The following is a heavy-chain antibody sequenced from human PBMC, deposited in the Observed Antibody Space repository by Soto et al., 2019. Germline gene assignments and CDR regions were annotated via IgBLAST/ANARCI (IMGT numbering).Heavy chain of an antibody. CDR1: GFTFSTYA. V-gene: IGHV3-30-3*01. J-gene: IGHJ4*02. CDR3: ARKTARGYGDYFVY. CDR2: ISYDGGNK. Sequence: LRLSCAASGFTFSTYATHWVRQAPGKGLEWVALISYDGGNKYYADSVKGRFTISRDDSKNALYLQMNSLIAEDTAVYYCARKTARGYGDYFVYWGQGTLVTVSS. D-gene: IGHD4-17*01.